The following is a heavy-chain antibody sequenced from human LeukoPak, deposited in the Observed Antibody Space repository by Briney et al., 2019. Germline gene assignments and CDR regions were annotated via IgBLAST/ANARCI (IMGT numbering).Heavy chain of an antibody. D-gene: IGHD3-10*01. V-gene: IGHV4-61*02. CDR3: ARDRRGSGSYYSDY. Sequence: SETLSLTCTVSGGSISSGSYYWSWIRQPAGKGLVWLGRIYTSGSTNYNPSLKSRVTMSVDTSKNQFSLRLSSVTAADTAVYYCARDRRGSGSYYSDYWGQGTLVTVSS. CDR1: GGSISSGSYY. J-gene: IGHJ4*02. CDR2: IYTSGST.